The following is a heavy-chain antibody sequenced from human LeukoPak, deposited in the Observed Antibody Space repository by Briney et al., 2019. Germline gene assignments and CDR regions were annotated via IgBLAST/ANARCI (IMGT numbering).Heavy chain of an antibody. D-gene: IGHD1-26*01. CDR2: IGGSGGST. J-gene: IGHJ4*02. Sequence: GGSMTLASPAAGFTFSSYAMSCDRPAPGKGLDGVSAIGGSGGSTYYTDSVKGRFTISRDNSKTTLYLQMNSLRAEDTAVYDCAKSDRSGSYYDSDYWGQGTLVTVSS. V-gene: IGHV3-23*01. CDR1: GFTFSSYA. CDR3: AKSDRSGSYYDSDY.